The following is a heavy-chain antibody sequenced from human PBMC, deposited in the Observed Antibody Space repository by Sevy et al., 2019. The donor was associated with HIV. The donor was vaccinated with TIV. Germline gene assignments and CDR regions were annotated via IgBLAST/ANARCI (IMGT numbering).Heavy chain of an antibody. D-gene: IGHD6-19*01. CDR2: IFCSGST. V-gene: IGHV3-66*02. Sequence: GGSLRLSCAISGFTVNDKYIIWVRQAPGKGLEWVSVIFCSGSTYYADSAKGRFTISRDNSKNTVDLQMNSVRAADTAVYYCVSLFLSYRSGWSYFDYWGQGTLVTVSS. CDR3: VSLFLSYRSGWSYFDY. J-gene: IGHJ4*02. CDR1: GFTVNDKY.